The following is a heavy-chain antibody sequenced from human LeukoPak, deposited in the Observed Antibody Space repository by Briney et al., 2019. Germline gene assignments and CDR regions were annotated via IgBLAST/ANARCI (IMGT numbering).Heavy chain of an antibody. J-gene: IGHJ6*02. CDR1: GYSFPSYW. V-gene: IGHV5-10-1*01. D-gene: IGHD3-10*01. CDR3: ARQAYYYGSGSYQNYYYGMDV. CDR2: IAPSDSYT. Sequence: GESLRISCKVSGYSFPSYWITWVRQVPGKGLEWMGRIAPSDSYTNYNPSFEGHVTMSVEKSITTAYLQWSSLKASDTAMYYCARQAYYYGSGSYQNYYYGMDVWGQGTTVTVSS.